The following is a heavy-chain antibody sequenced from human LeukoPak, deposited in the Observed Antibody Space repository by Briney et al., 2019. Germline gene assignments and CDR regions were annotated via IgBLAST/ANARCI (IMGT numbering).Heavy chain of an antibody. CDR2: IWYDGSNK. J-gene: IGHJ3*02. CDR1: GFTFSSYG. D-gene: IGHD5-12*01. V-gene: IGHV3-33*01. CDR3: ARGYSGYSDAFDI. Sequence: GRSLRLSCAASGFTFSSYGMHWVRQAPGKGLEWVAVIWYDGSNKYYADSVKGRFTISRDNSKNTLYLQMNSLRAEDTAVYYCARGYSGYSDAFDIWGQGTMVTVSS.